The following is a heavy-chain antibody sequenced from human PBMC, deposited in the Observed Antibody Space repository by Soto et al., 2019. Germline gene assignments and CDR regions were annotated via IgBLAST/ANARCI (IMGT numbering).Heavy chain of an antibody. CDR3: ARVRSTYGDYGGY. Sequence: QVQLVQSGAEVKKPGASVKVSCKASGYSFTSYGISWVRQAPGQGREWMGWISAYNGDTKYAQKLQGRVTLTTDTSTSTAYMELKSLRSDDTAVYYCARVRSTYGDYGGYWGQGTLVTVSS. V-gene: IGHV1-18*01. J-gene: IGHJ4*02. D-gene: IGHD4-17*01. CDR1: GYSFTSYG. CDR2: ISAYNGDT.